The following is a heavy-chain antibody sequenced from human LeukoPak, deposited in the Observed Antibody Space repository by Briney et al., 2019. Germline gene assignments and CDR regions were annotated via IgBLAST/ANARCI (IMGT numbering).Heavy chain of an antibody. CDR2: IYYSGST. CDR1: GGSISSSSYY. CDR3: ARDSEHGGLY. D-gene: IGHD2-15*01. Sequence: SETLSLTCTVSGGSISSSSYYWGWIRQPPGKGLEWIGSIYYSGSTYYNPSLKSRVTISVDTSKNQFSLKLSSVTAADTAVYYCARDSEHGGLYWGQGTLVTVSS. V-gene: IGHV4-39*02. J-gene: IGHJ4*02.